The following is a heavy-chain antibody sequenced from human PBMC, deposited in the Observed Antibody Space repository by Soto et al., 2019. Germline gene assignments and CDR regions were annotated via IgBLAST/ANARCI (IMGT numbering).Heavy chain of an antibody. J-gene: IGHJ3*02. V-gene: IGHV3-49*04. CDR2: IRSKAYGGTT. CDR1: WFTLGGYS. D-gene: IGHD3-3*01. CDR3: TAPDDFWSGYYRVDAFDI. Sequence: GGSPRISRSASWFTLGGYSISWVRPAPGEGVECVGFIRSKAYGGTTEYAASVKGRFTISRDDSKSIVYLQMNSLKTEDTAVYYCTAPDDFWSGYYRVDAFDIWGQGTMVTVSS.